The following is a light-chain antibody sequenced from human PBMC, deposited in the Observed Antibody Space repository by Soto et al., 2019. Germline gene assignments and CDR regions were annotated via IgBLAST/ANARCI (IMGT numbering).Light chain of an antibody. CDR2: LEGSGSY. CDR3: ETWDSNTRV. Sequence: QSVLTQSSSASASLGSAVKLTCTLSSGHSSYIIAWHQQQPGKAPRYLMKLEGSGSYNKGSGVPDRFSGSSSGADLYLTISNLQFEDESDYYGETWDSNTRVFGGGTKLTVL. V-gene: IGLV4-60*02. CDR1: SGHSSYI. J-gene: IGLJ3*02.